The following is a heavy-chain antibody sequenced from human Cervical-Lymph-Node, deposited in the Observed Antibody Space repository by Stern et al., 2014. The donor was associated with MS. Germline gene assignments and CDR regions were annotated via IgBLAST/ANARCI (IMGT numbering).Heavy chain of an antibody. Sequence: VQLVQSGGGVVQPGRSLGLSWAASGFIFNYYAMYWVRQAPGKGLQWVAVISNDGSSRDYADSVKGRFTISRDNSKNTLFLQMNSLRVEDTGVYYCASRYDYGDYIYWGQGTLVTVSS. V-gene: IGHV3-30*04. J-gene: IGHJ4*02. CDR1: GFIFNYYA. CDR3: ASRYDYGDYIY. D-gene: IGHD4-17*01. CDR2: ISNDGSSR.